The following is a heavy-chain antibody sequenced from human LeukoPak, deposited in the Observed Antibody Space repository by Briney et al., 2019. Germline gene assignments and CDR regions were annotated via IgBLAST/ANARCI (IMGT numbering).Heavy chain of an antibody. CDR3: ARLAAAGTYFGY. D-gene: IGHD6-13*01. Sequence: TSETLSLTCTVSGGSISSYYWSWIRQPPGKGLEWIGYIYYSGSTNYNPSLKSRVTISVDTSKNQFSLKLSSVTAADTAVYYCARLAAAGTYFGYWGQGTLVTVSS. J-gene: IGHJ4*02. CDR1: GGSISSYY. CDR2: IYYSGST. V-gene: IGHV4-59*01.